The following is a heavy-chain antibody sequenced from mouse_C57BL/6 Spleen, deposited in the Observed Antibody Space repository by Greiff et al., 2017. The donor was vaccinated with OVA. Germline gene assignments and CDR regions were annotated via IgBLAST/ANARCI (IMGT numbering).Heavy chain of an antibody. J-gene: IGHJ2*01. CDR3: ARLGGSSPYFDY. Sequence: VKLVESGAELVKPGASVKMSCKASGYTFTTYPIEWMKQNHGKSLEWIGNFHPYNDDTKYNEKFKGKATLTVEKSSSTVYLELSRLTSDDSAVYYCARLGGSSPYFDYWGQGTTLTVSS. CDR2: FHPYNDDT. D-gene: IGHD1-1*01. CDR1: GYTFTTYP. V-gene: IGHV1-47*01.